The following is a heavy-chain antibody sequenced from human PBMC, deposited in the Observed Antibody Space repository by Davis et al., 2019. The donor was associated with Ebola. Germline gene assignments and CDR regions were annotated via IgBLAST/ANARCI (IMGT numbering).Heavy chain of an antibody. Sequence: HSQTLSLTCDISGDSVSSNSAAWHWIRQSPSRGLEWLGRTSYRSKWYNDYAESVKSRITINPDTSKNQFSLQLNSVTPEDTAVYYCARGWLRGWFDPWGQGTLVTVSS. J-gene: IGHJ5*02. CDR1: GDSVSSNSAA. CDR3: ARGWLRGWFDP. V-gene: IGHV6-1*01. CDR2: TSYRSKWYN. D-gene: IGHD5-12*01.